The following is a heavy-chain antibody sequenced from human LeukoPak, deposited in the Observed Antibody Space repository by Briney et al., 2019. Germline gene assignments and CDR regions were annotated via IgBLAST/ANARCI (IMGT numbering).Heavy chain of an antibody. CDR2: ISSSGSTI. V-gene: IGHV3-48*03. Sequence: GRSLRLSCAASGFTFSSYEMNWVRQAPGKGLEWVSYISSSGSTIYYADSVKGRFTISRDNAKNSLYLQMNSLRAEDTAVYYCARVMEWLQIDYWGQGTLVTVSS. D-gene: IGHD5-12*01. CDR1: GFTFSSYE. CDR3: ARVMEWLQIDY. J-gene: IGHJ4*02.